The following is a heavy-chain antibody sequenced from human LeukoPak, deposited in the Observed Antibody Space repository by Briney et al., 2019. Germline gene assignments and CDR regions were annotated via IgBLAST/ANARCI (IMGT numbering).Heavy chain of an antibody. CDR2: IYYSGST. Sequence: PSETLSLTCTVSGGSITSYYWSWIRQPPGKGLEYIGYIYYSGSTNYNPFLKSRVTISVDTSKNQFSLKLSSVTAADTAVYYCARLYYETGGYYYIDYWGQGTLVTVSS. CDR1: GGSITSYY. V-gene: IGHV4-59*01. CDR3: ARLYYETGGYYYIDY. D-gene: IGHD3-22*01. J-gene: IGHJ4*02.